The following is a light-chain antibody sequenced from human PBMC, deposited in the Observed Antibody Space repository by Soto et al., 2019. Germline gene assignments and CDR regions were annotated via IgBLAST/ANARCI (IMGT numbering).Light chain of an antibody. CDR1: QSLLHSNGYNY. J-gene: IGKJ1*01. V-gene: IGKV2-28*01. Sequence: DIVMTQSPLSLPVTPGEPASISCRSSQSLLHSNGYNYLDWYLQKPGQSPQLLIYLGSNRASGXPXXFSGSRSGTDFTLKISRVEAEDVGVYYCMQALQTWTFGQGTKVEIK. CDR2: LGS. CDR3: MQALQTWT.